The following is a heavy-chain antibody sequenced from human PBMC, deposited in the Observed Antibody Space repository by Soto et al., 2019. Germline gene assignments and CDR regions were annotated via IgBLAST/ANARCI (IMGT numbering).Heavy chain of an antibody. CDR3: ARHVLLRGVYYFGMAV. CDR2: IYPGDSDT. J-gene: IGHJ6*02. V-gene: IGHV5-51*01. CDR1: GGKCVNYG. D-gene: IGHD2-15*01. Sequence: SQRVCKKGVGGKCVNYGGGWVRQKTGKGLEWMGIIYPGDSDTTYSPSFQGQVTISVDKSISTAYLQWSSLKASDTAMYYCARHVLLRGVYYFGMAVWGQGTTVTVSS.